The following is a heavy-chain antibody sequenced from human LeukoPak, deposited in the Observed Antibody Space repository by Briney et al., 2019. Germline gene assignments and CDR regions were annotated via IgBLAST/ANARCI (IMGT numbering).Heavy chain of an antibody. Sequence: SETLSLTCTVSGGSISSSSYYWGWIRQPPGKGLEWIGSIYYSGSTYYNPSLKSRVTISVDTSKNQFSLKLSSVTAADTAVYYCARSQSSGDYRWFDPWGQGTLVTVSS. D-gene: IGHD1-26*01. J-gene: IGHJ5*02. CDR1: GGSISSSSYY. CDR3: ARSQSSGDYRWFDP. V-gene: IGHV4-39*01. CDR2: IYYSGST.